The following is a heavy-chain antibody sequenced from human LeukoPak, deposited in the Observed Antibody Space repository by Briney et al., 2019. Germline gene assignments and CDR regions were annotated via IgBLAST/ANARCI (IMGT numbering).Heavy chain of an antibody. J-gene: IGHJ6*02. CDR3: ARGFGSGSYPAGYYGIDV. D-gene: IGHD3-10*01. CDR1: GYTFTNYG. Sequence: GASVKLSCNASGYTFTNYGINRVREAPGQGLEWMGWISAYNGNTNYAQKLQGRVTMTTDTSTSTAYMELRSLRSDDTAVYYCARGFGSGSYPAGYYGIDVWGQGTTVTVSS. CDR2: ISAYNGNT. V-gene: IGHV1-18*01.